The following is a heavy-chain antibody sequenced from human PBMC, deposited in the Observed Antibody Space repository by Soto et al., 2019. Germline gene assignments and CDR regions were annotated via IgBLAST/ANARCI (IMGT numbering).Heavy chain of an antibody. CDR3: ARKGSLVVPFDI. Sequence: NPSETLSLTCAVSGGSISSYYWSWIRQPPGKGLEWIGYIYYSGSTNYNPSLKSRVTISVDTSKNQFSLKLSSVTAADTAVYYCARKGSLVVPFDIWGQGTMVTVSS. J-gene: IGHJ3*02. CDR2: IYYSGST. CDR1: GGSISSYY. V-gene: IGHV4-59*08. D-gene: IGHD2-15*01.